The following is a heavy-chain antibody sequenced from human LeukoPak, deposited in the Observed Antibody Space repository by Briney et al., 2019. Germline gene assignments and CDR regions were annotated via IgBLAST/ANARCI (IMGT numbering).Heavy chain of an antibody. Sequence: SETLSLTRTVSGGSISSGSYYWSWIRQPAGKGLEWIGRIYTSGSTNYNPSLKSRVTISVDTSKNQFSLKLSSVTAADTAVYYCARVAYYYGSGSYYNDDYWGQGTLVTVSS. D-gene: IGHD3-10*01. CDR2: IYTSGST. CDR1: GGSISSGSYY. CDR3: ARVAYYYGSGSYYNDDY. J-gene: IGHJ4*02. V-gene: IGHV4-61*02.